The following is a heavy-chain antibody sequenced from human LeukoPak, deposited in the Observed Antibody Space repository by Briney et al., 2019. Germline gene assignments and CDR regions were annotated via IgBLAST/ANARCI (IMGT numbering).Heavy chain of an antibody. D-gene: IGHD5-12*01. CDR1: GYSFTNYY. CDR3: ARDGENSYGYMGYYGMDV. CDR2: INPNSGGT. V-gene: IGHV1-2*02. J-gene: IGHJ6*02. Sequence: APVKGSCRASGYSFTNYYVHWVRQAPGQGLEWMGWINPNSGGTNYAQKLPGRVTMTRATSIRTSYMELSRLRSYDTAVYYCARDGENSYGYMGYYGMDVWGQGTTVTVAS.